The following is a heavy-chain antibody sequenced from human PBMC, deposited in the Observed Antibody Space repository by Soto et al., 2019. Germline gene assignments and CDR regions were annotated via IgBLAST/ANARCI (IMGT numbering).Heavy chain of an antibody. V-gene: IGHV4-31*03. D-gene: IGHD4-17*01. CDR3: ARARDYGDYFDY. CDR1: GGSMSSGGYY. J-gene: IGHJ4*02. Sequence: TLSLTSTGAGGSMSSGGYYWSWVRQHPGKGLEWIGYIYYTGSMYYNPSLKSRVTISVDTSKNQFSLKLSSVTAADTAVYYCARARDYGDYFDYWGQGTLVTVSS. CDR2: IYYTGSM.